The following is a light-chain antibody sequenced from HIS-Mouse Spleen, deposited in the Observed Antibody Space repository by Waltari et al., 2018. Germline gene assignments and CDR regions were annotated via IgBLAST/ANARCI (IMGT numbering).Light chain of an antibody. Sequence: QSVLTQPPSASGTPGQRVTISCSGSSSNIGSNTVNWYQQLPGTAPKLLIYSNNQRPSGGPERFSGSKSGTSASLAISGLQSEDEADYYCAAWDDSLNGWVFGGGTKLTVL. J-gene: IGLJ3*02. CDR3: AAWDDSLNGWV. V-gene: IGLV1-44*01. CDR1: SSNIGSNT. CDR2: SNN.